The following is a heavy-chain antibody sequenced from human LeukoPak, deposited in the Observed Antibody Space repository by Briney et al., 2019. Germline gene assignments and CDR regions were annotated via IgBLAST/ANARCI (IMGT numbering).Heavy chain of an antibody. CDR2: ISSSGNTI. Sequence: GGSLRLSCAASGFTFSSYEMNWVRQAPGKGLEWVSYISSSGNTIYYADSVEGRFTISRDNAKNSLYLQMNSLRAEDTAVYYCARDLRDPRLYFDDWGQGTLVTVSS. J-gene: IGHJ4*02. CDR3: ARDLRDPRLYFDD. V-gene: IGHV3-48*03. D-gene: IGHD5-12*01. CDR1: GFTFSSYE.